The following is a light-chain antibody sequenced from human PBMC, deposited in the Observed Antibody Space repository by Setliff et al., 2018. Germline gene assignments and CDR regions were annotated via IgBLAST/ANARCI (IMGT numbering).Light chain of an antibody. CDR1: NHDIDVFDS. Sequence: QSVLTQPASVSGSPGHSVIISCIGANHDIDVFDSVSWFQQHPGKVPKLIIFDVNNRPSGISDRFSGSKSGTTASLTISGLQSADEADYFCGSYTNTFGYVFGSGTKVTVL. CDR2: DVN. J-gene: IGLJ1*01. CDR3: GSYTNTFGYV. V-gene: IGLV2-14*03.